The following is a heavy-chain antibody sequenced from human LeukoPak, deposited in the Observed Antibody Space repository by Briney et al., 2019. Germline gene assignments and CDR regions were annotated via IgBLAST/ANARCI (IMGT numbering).Heavy chain of an antibody. J-gene: IGHJ3*02. CDR3: ARSGGWAYGDYDGFIAFDI. CDR2: ISTYNGNT. CDR1: GYTFTNHG. Sequence: ASVKVSCKASGYTFTNHGISWVRQAPGQGLEWMGWISTYNGNTNYAQKLQGRVTMTTDTSTSTAYMELSSLRSDDTAVYYCARSGGWAYGDYDGFIAFDIWGQGTMVTVSS. D-gene: IGHD4-17*01. V-gene: IGHV1-18*01.